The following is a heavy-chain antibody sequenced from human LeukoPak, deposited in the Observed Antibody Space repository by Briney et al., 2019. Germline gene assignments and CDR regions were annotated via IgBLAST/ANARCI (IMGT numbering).Heavy chain of an antibody. J-gene: IGHJ4*02. CDR2: IDWDDDK. D-gene: IGHD6-19*01. Sequence: TLSLTCAVYGGSFSGYYWSWIRQPPGKALEWLARIDWDDDKYYSTSLKTRLTISKDTSKNQVVLTMTNMDPVDTATYCCARSIAVAASFDYWGQGTLVTVSS. V-gene: IGHV2-70*11. CDR1: GGSFSGYY. CDR3: ARSIAVAASFDY.